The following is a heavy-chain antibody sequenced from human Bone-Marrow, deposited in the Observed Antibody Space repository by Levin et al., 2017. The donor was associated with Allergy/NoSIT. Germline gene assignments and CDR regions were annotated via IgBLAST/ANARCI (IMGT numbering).Heavy chain of an antibody. Sequence: GGSLRLSCAASGFTFSSYAMHWVRQAPGKGLEWVAVISYDGSNKYYADSVKGRFTISRDNSKNTLYLQMNSLRAEDTAVYYCARDLLQQLVLYYYYYYGMDGWGQGTTVTVSS. CDR1: GFTFSSYA. CDR3: ARDLLQQLVLYYYYYYGMDG. CDR2: ISYDGSNK. D-gene: IGHD6-13*01. J-gene: IGHJ6*02. V-gene: IGHV3-30-3*01.